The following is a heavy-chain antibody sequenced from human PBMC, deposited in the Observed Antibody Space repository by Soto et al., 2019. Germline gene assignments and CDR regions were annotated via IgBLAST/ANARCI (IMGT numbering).Heavy chain of an antibody. CDR1: GYTFTSYD. CDR2: MNPNSGNT. Sequence: ASVKVSCKASGYTFTSYDINWVRQATGQGLEWMGWMNPNSGNTGYAQKFQGRVTMTRNTSISTAYMELSSLRSEDTAVYYCASKRYYYGSGSYPGRASDYYYYYGMDVWG. V-gene: IGHV1-8*01. D-gene: IGHD3-10*01. CDR3: ASKRYYYGSGSYPGRASDYYYYYGMDV. J-gene: IGHJ6*02.